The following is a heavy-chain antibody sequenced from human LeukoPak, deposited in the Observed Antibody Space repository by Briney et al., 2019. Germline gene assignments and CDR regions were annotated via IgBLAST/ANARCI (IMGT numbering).Heavy chain of an antibody. J-gene: IGHJ4*02. Sequence: GGSLRLSCAASGFTFSNAWMSWVRQAPGKGLEWVGRIKSKSDGETTDYAAPVKGRFTISRDDSKNTLYLQMNSLKTDDTAVYYWATDRGRYDISTWRFNYWGQGALVTVSS. CDR2: IKSKSDGETT. V-gene: IGHV3-15*01. D-gene: IGHD3-9*01. CDR3: ATDRGRYDISTWRFNY. CDR1: GFTFSNAW.